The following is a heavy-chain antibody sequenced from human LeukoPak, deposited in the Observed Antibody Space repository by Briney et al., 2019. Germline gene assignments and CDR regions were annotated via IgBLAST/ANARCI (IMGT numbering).Heavy chain of an antibody. J-gene: IGHJ6*02. CDR2: ISGSGGST. CDR1: GFTFSSYA. CDR3: AKPDYYDSSGPYSYYYGMDV. D-gene: IGHD3-22*01. V-gene: IGHV3-23*01. Sequence: GGSLRLSCAASGFTFSSYAMSWVRQAPGKGLGWVSAISGSGGSTYYADSVKGRFTISRDNSKNTLYLQMNSLRAEDTAVYYCAKPDYYDSSGPYSYYYGMDVWGQGTTVTVSS.